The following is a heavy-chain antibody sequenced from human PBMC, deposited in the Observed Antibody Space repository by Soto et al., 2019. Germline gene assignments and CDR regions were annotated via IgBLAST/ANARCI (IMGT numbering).Heavy chain of an antibody. CDR3: AREVSEEAAPVHLAYDYYYMDV. CDR1: GFTFSSYG. CDR2: IWYDGSNK. Sequence: QVQLVESGGGVVQPGRSLRLSCAASGFTFSSYGMHWVRQAPGKGLEWVAVIWYDGSNKYYADSVKGRFTISRDNSKNTLYLQMNSLRAEDTAVYYCAREVSEEAAPVHLAYDYYYMDVWGKGTTVTVAS. D-gene: IGHD2-15*01. J-gene: IGHJ6*03. V-gene: IGHV3-33*01.